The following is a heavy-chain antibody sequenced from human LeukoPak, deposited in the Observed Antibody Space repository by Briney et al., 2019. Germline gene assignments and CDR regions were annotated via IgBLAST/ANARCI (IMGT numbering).Heavy chain of an antibody. CDR1: GYTFTGYY. V-gene: IGHV1-2*02. D-gene: IGHD2-15*01. Sequence: ASVKVSCKASGYTFTGYYMHWVRQAPGQGLEWVGWINPNSGGTNYAQKFQGRVTMTRDTSISTAYMELSRLRSDDTAVYYCARDRGYCSGGSCYPSNWFDPWGQGTLVTVSS. CDR3: ARDRGYCSGGSCYPSNWFDP. J-gene: IGHJ5*02. CDR2: INPNSGGT.